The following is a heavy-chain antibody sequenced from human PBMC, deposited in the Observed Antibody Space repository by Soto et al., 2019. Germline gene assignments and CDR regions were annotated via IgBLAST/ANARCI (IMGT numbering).Heavy chain of an antibody. V-gene: IGHV3-30*18. J-gene: IGHJ4*02. D-gene: IGHD1-26*01. Sequence: GSLRLSCAASGFTFSSYGMHWVRQAPGKGLEWVAVISYDGSNKYYADSVKGRFTISRDNSKNTLYLQMNSLRAEDTAVYYCAKSYPRKWELLDYWGQGTLVTVSS. CDR3: AKSYPRKWELLDY. CDR1: GFTFSSYG. CDR2: ISYDGSNK.